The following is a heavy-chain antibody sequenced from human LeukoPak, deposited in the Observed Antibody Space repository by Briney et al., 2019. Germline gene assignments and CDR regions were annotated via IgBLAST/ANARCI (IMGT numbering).Heavy chain of an antibody. Sequence: GASVKVSCKTSGYTFTNYGISWVRQAPGQGLEWMGWISAYNGATRSAQKFQGRVTMTTDTSTNTAYVELRSLRSDDTAVYYCARGSWNSGYDLDAFDIWGQGTMVTVSS. V-gene: IGHV1-18*01. J-gene: IGHJ3*02. CDR2: ISAYNGAT. D-gene: IGHD5-12*01. CDR1: GYTFTNYG. CDR3: ARGSWNSGYDLDAFDI.